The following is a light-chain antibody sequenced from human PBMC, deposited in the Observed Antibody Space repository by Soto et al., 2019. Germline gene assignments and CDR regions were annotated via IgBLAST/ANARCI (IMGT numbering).Light chain of an antibody. CDR3: QQYGSSPWT. J-gene: IGKJ1*01. CDR2: GAS. CDR1: QSVSSSY. V-gene: IGKV3-20*01. Sequence: ELVLTQSPGTLSFAPGERATLSCRASQSVSSSYLAWYQQKPGQAPRLLIYGASSRATGIPDRFSGSGSGTDFTLTISRLEPEDFGVYYCQQYGSSPWTFGQGTKVEIK.